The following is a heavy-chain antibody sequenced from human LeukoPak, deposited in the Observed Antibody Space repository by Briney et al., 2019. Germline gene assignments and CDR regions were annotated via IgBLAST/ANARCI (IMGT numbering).Heavy chain of an antibody. D-gene: IGHD3-22*01. CDR3: ARDGYYYDSSGPRYYYYYMDV. CDR2: INTNTGNP. J-gene: IGHJ6*03. V-gene: IGHV7-4-1*02. CDR1: GYTFTSYA. Sequence: ASVKVSCKASGYTFTSYAMNWVRQAPGQGLEWMGWINTNTGNPTYAQGFTGRFVFSLDTSVSTAYLQISSLKAEDTAVYYCARDGYYYDSSGPRYYYYYMDVWGKGTTVTVSS.